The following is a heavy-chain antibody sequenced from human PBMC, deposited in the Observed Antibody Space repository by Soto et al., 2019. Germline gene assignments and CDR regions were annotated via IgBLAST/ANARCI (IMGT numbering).Heavy chain of an antibody. Sequence: DVQLVESGGGLVQPGGSLRLSCAASGFTFSSYNMNWVRQAPGKGLEWVSYISSSSKTIYYADSVKGRFTISRDNAKNSLYLQLNSLRDEDTAVYYCARPDYGDYSPDYWGQGTPVTVSS. CDR3: ARPDYGDYSPDY. D-gene: IGHD4-17*01. J-gene: IGHJ4*02. CDR2: ISSSSKTI. CDR1: GFTFSSYN. V-gene: IGHV3-48*02.